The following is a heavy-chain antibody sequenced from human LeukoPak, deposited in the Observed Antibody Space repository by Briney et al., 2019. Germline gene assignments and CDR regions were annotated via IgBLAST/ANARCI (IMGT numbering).Heavy chain of an antibody. CDR2: ISNDGSNI. D-gene: IGHD2-21*02. CDR3: ARGWLAETTVVTPYNY. CDR1: GFTFSNYA. Sequence: GGSLRLSCAASGFTFSNYAMHWVRQTPGKGLEWVAVISNDGSNIHYADSVKGRSTISRDNSKNTLYLQMNSLRAEDMAVYYCARGWLAETTVVTPYNYWGQGTLVTVSS. J-gene: IGHJ4*02. V-gene: IGHV3-30*04.